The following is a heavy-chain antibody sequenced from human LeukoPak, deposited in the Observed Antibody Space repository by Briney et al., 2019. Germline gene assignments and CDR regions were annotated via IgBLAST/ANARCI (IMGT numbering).Heavy chain of an antibody. Sequence: ASVKVSCKASGYTFTSYDINWVRQATGQGLEWMGWMNPNSGNTGYAQKFQGRVTITRNTSISTAYMELSSLRSEDTAVYYCARIYCSGGSCYSVAAFDIWGQGTMVTVSS. CDR3: ARIYCSGGSCYSVAAFDI. CDR2: MNPNSGNT. D-gene: IGHD2-15*01. J-gene: IGHJ3*02. CDR1: GYTFTSYD. V-gene: IGHV1-8*03.